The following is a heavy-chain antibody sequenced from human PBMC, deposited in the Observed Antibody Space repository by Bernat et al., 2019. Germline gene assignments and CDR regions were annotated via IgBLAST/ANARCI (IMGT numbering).Heavy chain of an antibody. CDR2: ISYDGSNK. D-gene: IGHD3-10*01. J-gene: IGHJ4*02. Sequence: VQLVETGGGLIQPGGSLRLSCAASGFTFSSYGMHWVRQAPGKGLEWVAVISYDGSNKYYADSVKGRFTISRDNSKNTLYLQMNSLRAEDTAVYYGAKGKGAWFGELEYDYWGQGTLVTVSS. V-gene: IGHV3-30*18. CDR3: AKGKGAWFGELEYDY. CDR1: GFTFSSYG.